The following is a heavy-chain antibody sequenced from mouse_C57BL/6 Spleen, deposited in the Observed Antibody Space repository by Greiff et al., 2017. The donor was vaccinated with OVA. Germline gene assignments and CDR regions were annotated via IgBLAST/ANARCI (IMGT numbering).Heavy chain of an antibody. J-gene: IGHJ4*01. Sequence: VQLQQSGTVLARPGASVKMSCKTSGYTFTSYWMHWVKQRPGQGLEWIGAIYPGNSDTSYNQKFKGKAKLTAVTSASTAYMELSSLTNEDSAVDYCTRENMITRAMDYWGQGTSVTVAS. CDR1: GYTFTSYW. CDR3: TRENMITRAMDY. CDR2: IYPGNSDT. D-gene: IGHD2-4*01. V-gene: IGHV1-5*01.